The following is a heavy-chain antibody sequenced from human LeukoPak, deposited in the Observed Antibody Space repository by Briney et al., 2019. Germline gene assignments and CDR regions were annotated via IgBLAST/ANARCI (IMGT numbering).Heavy chain of an antibody. CDR2: INHSGST. V-gene: IGHV4-34*01. J-gene: IGHJ4*02. CDR1: GGSFSGYY. CDR3: AKAPYSSSWYYFDY. D-gene: IGHD6-13*01. Sequence: SETLSLTCAVYGGSFSGYYWSWIRQPPGKGLEWIGEINHSGSTNYNPSLKSRVTISVDTSKNQFSLKLSSVTAADTAVYYCAKAPYSSSWYYFDYWGQGTLVTVSS.